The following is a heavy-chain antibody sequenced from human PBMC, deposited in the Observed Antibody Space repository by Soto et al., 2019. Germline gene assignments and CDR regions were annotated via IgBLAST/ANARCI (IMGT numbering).Heavy chain of an antibody. Sequence: LRLSCAASGFTFNAYTMHWVRQAPGKGLEWVSLISWDGGITYYGDSVKGRFTVSRDNSDNSLYLQMTSLRSDDTAFYYCAKDSYDILTGQKRYFDSWGQGTLVTVYS. CDR3: AKDSYDILTGQKRYFDS. CDR2: ISWDGGIT. V-gene: IGHV3-43*01. CDR1: GFTFNAYT. J-gene: IGHJ4*02. D-gene: IGHD3-9*01.